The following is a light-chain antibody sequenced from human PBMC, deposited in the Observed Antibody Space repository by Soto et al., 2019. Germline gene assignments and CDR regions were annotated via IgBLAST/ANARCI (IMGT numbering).Light chain of an antibody. CDR1: QSVSSNF. V-gene: IGKV3D-20*02. CDR3: QLNNSPRWT. J-gene: IGKJ1*01. CDR2: DSS. Sequence: EIVLTQSPSTLSLSPGERATLSCRASQSVSSNFLAWYQHNPGQAPRLLIYDSSSRSTGVPDRFSSRSSGTVFTLSISMQDEEYVTDYCRQLNNSPRWTFGQGTKVDIK.